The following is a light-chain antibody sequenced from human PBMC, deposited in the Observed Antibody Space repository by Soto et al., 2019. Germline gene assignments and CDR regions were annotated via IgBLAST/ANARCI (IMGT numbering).Light chain of an antibody. CDR2: LGS. CDR3: MQALQTPFT. J-gene: IGKJ3*01. CDR1: QSLLHSNGYNY. V-gene: IGKV2-28*01. Sequence: DIVMTQSPLSLPVTPGEPASISCRSSQSLLHSNGYNYLDWYLQKPGQSPQLLIYLGSNRASGVPDRFSGSGSGTDFTLKISRVEAEDVGVYDCMQALQTPFTFGPGTKVDIK.